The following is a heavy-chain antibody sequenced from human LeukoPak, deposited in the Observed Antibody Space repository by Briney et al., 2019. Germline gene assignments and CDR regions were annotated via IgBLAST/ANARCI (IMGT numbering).Heavy chain of an antibody. V-gene: IGHV3-7*03. J-gene: IGHJ4*02. CDR1: GFTFSSHW. Sequence: GGSLRLSCTASGFTFSSHWMTWVRQPPGKGLEWVANIKEDGSVKYYVDSVKGRFTISRDNTKNALYLQMNSLRADDTAVYFCARDSTWRLDYWGQGTLITVSS. D-gene: IGHD5-12*01. CDR2: IKEDGSVK. CDR3: ARDSTWRLDY.